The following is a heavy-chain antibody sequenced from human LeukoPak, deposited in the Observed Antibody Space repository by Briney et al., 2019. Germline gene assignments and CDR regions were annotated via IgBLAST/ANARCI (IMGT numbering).Heavy chain of an antibody. CDR2: IWYDGSNK. J-gene: IGHJ4*02. CDR3: ARGRQELPDFDY. CDR1: GFTFSSYG. V-gene: IGHV3-33*01. D-gene: IGHD1-26*01. Sequence: PGGSLRLSCAASGFTFSSYGMHWVRQAPGKGLEWVAVIWYDGSNKYYADSVKGRFTISRGNSKNTLYLQMNSLRAEDTAVYYCARGRQELPDFDYWGQGTLVTVSS.